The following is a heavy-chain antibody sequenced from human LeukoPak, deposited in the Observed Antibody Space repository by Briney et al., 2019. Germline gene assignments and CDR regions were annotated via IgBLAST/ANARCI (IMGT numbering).Heavy chain of an antibody. CDR3: ARGAIQLLAGFDY. CDR1: GGSISSGGYS. J-gene: IGHJ4*02. V-gene: IGHV4-30-2*01. D-gene: IGHD5-18*01. CDR2: IYHSGST. Sequence: SQTLSLTCAVSGGSISSGGYSWSWIRQPPGKGLEWIGYIYHSGSTYYNPSLKSRVTISVDRSKNQFSLKLSSVTAADTAVYYCARGAIQLLAGFDYWGQGTLVTASS.